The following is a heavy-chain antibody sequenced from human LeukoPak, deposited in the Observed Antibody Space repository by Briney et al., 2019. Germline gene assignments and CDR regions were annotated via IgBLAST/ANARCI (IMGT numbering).Heavy chain of an antibody. CDR1: GYSISSGYY. D-gene: IGHD7-27*01. Sequence: SETLSLTCAVCGYSISSGYYWGWIRQPPGKGLERIGSIYHSGSTYYNPSLKSRVTISLDTAKNQFSLNLSSVYAADTAVYYCARGRGDSGVTWGQRTLVTVSS. CDR3: ARGRGDSGVT. CDR2: IYHSGST. V-gene: IGHV4-38-2*01. J-gene: IGHJ4*02.